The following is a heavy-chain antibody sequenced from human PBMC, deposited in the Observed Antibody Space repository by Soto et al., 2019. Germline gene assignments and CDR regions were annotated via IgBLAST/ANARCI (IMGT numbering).Heavy chain of an antibody. V-gene: IGHV4-59*01. Sequence: SETLSLTCSFSGFSINSYYWSWIRQPPGKGLEWIGHIYNNGRTNYNPSLKSRVTISVDTSKSQLSLRLSSVTAADTAVYYCAKYDFWSGYYNYWGQGTLVTVSS. CDR2: IYNNGRT. D-gene: IGHD3-3*01. CDR1: GFSINSYY. CDR3: AKYDFWSGYYNY. J-gene: IGHJ4*02.